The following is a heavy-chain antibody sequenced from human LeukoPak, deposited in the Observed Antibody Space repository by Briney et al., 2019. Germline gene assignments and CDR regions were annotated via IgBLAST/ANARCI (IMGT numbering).Heavy chain of an antibody. Sequence: GGSLRLSCAASGFTFSSYSMNWVRQAPGKGLEWVSYISSSSSTIYYADSVKGRFTISRDNAKNSLYLQMNSLRAEDTAVYYCAKAQTAATFDYWGQGTLVTVSS. CDR3: AKAQTAATFDY. J-gene: IGHJ4*02. D-gene: IGHD6-13*01. CDR1: GFTFSSYS. V-gene: IGHV3-48*04. CDR2: ISSSSSTI.